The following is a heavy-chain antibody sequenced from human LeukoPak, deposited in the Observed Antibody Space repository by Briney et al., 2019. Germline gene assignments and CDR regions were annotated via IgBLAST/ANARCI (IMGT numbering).Heavy chain of an antibody. V-gene: IGHV4-39*07. Sequence: PSETLSLTCTVSGGSISSSSYYWGWIRQPPGKGLEWIGSIYYSGSTYYNPSLKSRVTISVDTSKNQFSLKLSSVTAADTAVYYCARVSSLIVATNEYYFDYWGQGTLVTVSS. J-gene: IGHJ4*02. CDR3: ARVSSLIVATNEYYFDY. CDR1: GGSISSSSYY. D-gene: IGHD5-12*01. CDR2: IYYSGST.